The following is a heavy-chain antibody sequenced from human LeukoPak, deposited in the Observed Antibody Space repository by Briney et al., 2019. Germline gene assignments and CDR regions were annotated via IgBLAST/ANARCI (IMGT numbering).Heavy chain of an antibody. CDR2: IYYSGST. CDR1: GGSISNGGFY. CDR3: AREGTTYFDY. V-gene: IGHV4-31*03. Sequence: PSLTLSLTCSVSGGSISNGGFYWSWIRQHPGKGLEWIGYIYYSGSTYYNPSLKSRVTISVDTSKNQFSLKLSSVTAADTAVYYCAREGTTYFDYWGQGTLVTVSS. J-gene: IGHJ4*02. D-gene: IGHD2/OR15-2a*01.